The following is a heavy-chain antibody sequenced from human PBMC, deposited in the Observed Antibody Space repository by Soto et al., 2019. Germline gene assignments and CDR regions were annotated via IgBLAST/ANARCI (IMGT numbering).Heavy chain of an antibody. CDR2: IYPGDSDT. CDR3: ARSRRGAYSSGWYSPSGYYNYGIDV. D-gene: IGHD6-19*01. V-gene: IGHV5-51*01. J-gene: IGHJ6*02. Sequence: PGESLKISCKGFGDSFTTYWVGWVRQMPGKGLEWMGIIYPGDSDTTYSPSFQGQVTMSADRSISTAYLQWSSLKASDSAMYYCARSRRGAYSSGWYSPSGYYNYGIDVWGQGTKVTVSS. CDR1: GDSFTTYW.